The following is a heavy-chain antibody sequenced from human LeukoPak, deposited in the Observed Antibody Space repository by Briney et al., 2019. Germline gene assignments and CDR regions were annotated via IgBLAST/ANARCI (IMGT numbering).Heavy chain of an antibody. J-gene: IGHJ4*02. CDR1: GFTFSTHA. CDR3: AKGGRDPRDLEGIFDY. CDR2: IWFDGKNT. V-gene: IGHV3-33*06. D-gene: IGHD6-13*01. Sequence: PGGSLRLSCAASGFTFSTHAMHWVRQAPAKGLEWVAMIWFDGKNTHYVDSVKGRFTISRDNSKNTVDLRMNSLRAEDTAVYYCAKGGRDPRDLEGIFDYWGQGTLVTVSS.